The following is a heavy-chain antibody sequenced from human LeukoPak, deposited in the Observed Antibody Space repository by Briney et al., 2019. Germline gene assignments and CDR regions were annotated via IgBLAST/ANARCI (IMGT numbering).Heavy chain of an antibody. V-gene: IGHV3-23*01. Sequence: GGSLRLSCAASGFTFSSYAMSWVRQAPGKGLEWVSAISGSGGSTYYADSVKGRFTISRDNSKNTLYLQMNSLRAEDTAVYYCAKDSLGSSSKNWFDPWGQGTLVTVSS. CDR1: GFTFSSYA. CDR3: AKDSLGSSSKNWFDP. J-gene: IGHJ5*02. CDR2: ISGSGGST. D-gene: IGHD6-13*01.